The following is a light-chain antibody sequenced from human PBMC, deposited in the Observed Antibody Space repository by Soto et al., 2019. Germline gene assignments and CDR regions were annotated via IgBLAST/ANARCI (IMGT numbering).Light chain of an antibody. J-gene: IGKJ1*01. CDR1: QSVSSN. V-gene: IGKV3-20*01. CDR3: HQYGSSSWT. Sequence: VLTQSPGTLSLYQGERATLSCRASQSVSSNLAWYQQKPGQAPRLLIYGASTRATGIPARFSGSGSGTEFTLTISRLEPEDFAVYYCHQYGSSSWTFGQGTKV. CDR2: GAS.